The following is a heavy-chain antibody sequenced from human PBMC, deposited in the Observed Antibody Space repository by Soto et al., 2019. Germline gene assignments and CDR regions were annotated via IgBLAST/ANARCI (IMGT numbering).Heavy chain of an antibody. CDR3: AREATTTRRGGMDV. D-gene: IGHD1-1*01. J-gene: IGHJ6*02. Sequence: LGTPSPTRTVSGGSISSYYWSWIREPPGKGLEWIGYIYYSGSTNYNPSLKSRVTISVDTSKNQFSLKLSSVTAADTAVHYCAREATTTRRGGMDVWGQGTTVTVSS. CDR2: IYYSGST. V-gene: IGHV4-59*01. CDR1: GGSISSYY.